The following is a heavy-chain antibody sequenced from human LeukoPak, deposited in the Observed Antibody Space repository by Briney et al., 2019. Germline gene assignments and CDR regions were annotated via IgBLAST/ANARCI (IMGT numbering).Heavy chain of an antibody. Sequence: GGSLRLSCAASGFTFSTSAMSWFRQAPGKGLEWVAVIWYDGSNKYYADSVKGRFTISRDNSKNTLYLQMNSLRAEDTAVYYCARDPDCSSTSCYSFDYWGQGTLVTVSS. CDR2: IWYDGSNK. D-gene: IGHD2-2*01. J-gene: IGHJ4*02. CDR3: ARDPDCSSTSCYSFDY. V-gene: IGHV3-33*08. CDR1: GFTFSTSA.